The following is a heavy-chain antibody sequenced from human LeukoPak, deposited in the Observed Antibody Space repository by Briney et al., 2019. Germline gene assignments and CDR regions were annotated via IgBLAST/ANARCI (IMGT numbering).Heavy chain of an antibody. CDR1: GGSFSGYS. CDR3: ARTYFDWIYDY. V-gene: IGHV4-34*01. Sequence: SETLSLTCALYGGSFSGYSWSWLRQPPGKALEWIGEINHSGSTNFTPPLKGRVTISVDTSKRQFSLNLSSVTATDTAVYYCARTYFDWIYDYWGQGTLVTVSS. CDR2: INHSGST. J-gene: IGHJ4*02. D-gene: IGHD3-9*01.